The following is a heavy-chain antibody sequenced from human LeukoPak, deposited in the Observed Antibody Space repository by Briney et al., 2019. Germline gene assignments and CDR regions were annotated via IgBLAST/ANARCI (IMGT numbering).Heavy chain of an antibody. CDR2: IYTSGST. V-gene: IGHV4-61*02. D-gene: IGHD6-19*01. CDR1: GGSISSGSYY. CDR3: ARDPYRPVAGTGWFDP. J-gene: IGHJ5*02. Sequence: PSETLSLTCTVSGGSISSGSYYWSWIRQPAGKGLEWIGRIYTSGSTNYNPSLKSRVTISVDTSKNQFSLKLSSVTAADTAVYYCARDPYRPVAGTGWFDPWGQGTLVTVSS.